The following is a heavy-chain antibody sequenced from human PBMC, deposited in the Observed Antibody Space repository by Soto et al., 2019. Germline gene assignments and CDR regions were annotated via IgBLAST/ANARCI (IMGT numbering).Heavy chain of an antibody. CDR1: GFTFSDYE. CDR2: ISLSGTTI. J-gene: IGHJ5*02. CDR3: AREGGFDWFYP. V-gene: IGHV3-48*03. Sequence: EVHLVESGGGLVQPGGSLRLSCAASGFTFSDYEMNWVRQAPGKGLEWVSYISLSGTTIHYADSVKGRFTISRDNAKNSVYLQMKSLRVEETAIYYCAREGGFDWFYPWGQGTLVTVSS.